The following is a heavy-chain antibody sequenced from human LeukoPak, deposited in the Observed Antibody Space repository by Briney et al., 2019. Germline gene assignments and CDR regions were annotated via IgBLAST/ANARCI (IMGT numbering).Heavy chain of an antibody. CDR2: ISGSGGST. D-gene: IGHD5-18*01. J-gene: IGHJ4*02. CDR3: AKLQLTVQLWFNFDY. CDR1: GFTFSSYA. Sequence: PGGSLRLSCAASGFTFSSYAMSWVRQAPGKGLEWVSAISGSGGSTYYADSVKGRLTISRDNSKNTLYLQMNSLRAEDTAVYYCAKLQLTVQLWFNFDYWGQGTLVTVSS. V-gene: IGHV3-23*01.